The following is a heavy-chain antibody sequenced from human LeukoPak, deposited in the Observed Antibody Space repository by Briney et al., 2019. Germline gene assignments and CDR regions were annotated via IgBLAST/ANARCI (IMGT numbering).Heavy chain of an antibody. J-gene: IGHJ4*02. D-gene: IGHD4/OR15-4a*01. CDR3: ARDVDYANPRHDY. Sequence: GGSLRLSCAASGFTFSSYSMNWVRQAPGKGLEWVSAISGSGSYISYADSMKGRFTISRDSAKNSVYLQMNSLRSEDTAVYYCARDVDYANPRHDYWGQGTLVTVSS. V-gene: IGHV3-21*06. CDR1: GFTFSSYS. CDR2: ISGSGSYI.